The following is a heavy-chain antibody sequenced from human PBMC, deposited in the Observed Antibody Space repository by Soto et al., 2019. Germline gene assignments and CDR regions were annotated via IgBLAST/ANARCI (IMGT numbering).Heavy chain of an antibody. CDR2: IYYSGST. D-gene: IGHD3-16*01. CDR3: ASHDGTGEFDWFDP. V-gene: IGHV4-59*01. CDR1: GGSISSYY. Sequence: QVQLQESGPGLVKPSETLSLTCTVSGGSISSYYWRWIRQPPGKGLEWIGYIYYSGSTNYNPSLKIRVTISVDTSKNQFSLKLSSVTAADTAVYYCASHDGTGEFDWFDPWGQGTLVTVSS. J-gene: IGHJ5*02.